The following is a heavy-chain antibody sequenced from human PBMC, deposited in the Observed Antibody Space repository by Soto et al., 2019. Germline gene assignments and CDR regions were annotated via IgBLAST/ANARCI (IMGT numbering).Heavy chain of an antibody. J-gene: IGHJ6*02. D-gene: IGHD6-19*01. CDR3: ARALKYSSGWYNDYYYGMDV. Sequence: SETLSLTCAVYGGSFSGYYWSWIRQPPGKGLEWIGEINHSGSTNYNPSLKSRVTISVDTSKNQFSLKLSSVTAADTAVYYCARALKYSSGWYNDYYYGMDVWGQGTTVTVSS. V-gene: IGHV4-34*01. CDR1: GGSFSGYY. CDR2: INHSGST.